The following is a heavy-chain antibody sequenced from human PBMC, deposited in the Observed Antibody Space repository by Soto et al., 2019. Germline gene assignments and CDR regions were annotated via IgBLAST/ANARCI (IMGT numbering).Heavy chain of an antibody. V-gene: IGHV1-8*01. CDR2: MSPESGNT. CDR1: GYTFTDYD. D-gene: IGHD2-21*02. CDR3: EVTTGY. J-gene: IGHJ4*02. Sequence: QVQVVQSRAEVKKPGASVKVSCKASGYTFTDYDINWVRQASGQGLEYMGWMSPESGNTGYAPQFQGRVTMTRNTSISTAYMELSSLRSEDTAVYDCEVTTGYWGQGTKVTVSS.